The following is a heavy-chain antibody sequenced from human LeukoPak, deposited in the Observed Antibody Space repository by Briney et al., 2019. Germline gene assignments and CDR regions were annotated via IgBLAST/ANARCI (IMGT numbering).Heavy chain of an antibody. D-gene: IGHD2-2*02. V-gene: IGHV4-61*02. CDR2: IYTSGST. J-gene: IGHJ4*02. CDR1: GGSISSSSYY. CDR3: AREGGYCSSTSCYTRYFDY. Sequence: PSETLSLTCTVSGGSISSSSYYWGWIRQPAGKGLEWIGRIYTSGSTNYNPSLKSRVTISVDTSKNQFSLKLSSVTAADTAVYYCAREGGYCSSTSCYTRYFDYWGQGTLVTVSS.